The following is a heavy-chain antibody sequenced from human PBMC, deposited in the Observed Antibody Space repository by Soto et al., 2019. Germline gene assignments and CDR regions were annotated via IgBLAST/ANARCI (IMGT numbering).Heavy chain of an antibody. CDR3: ARRLLDYGDYYYGMDV. Sequence: SLRLSCTSSGLIFGDYAMCWVRQAPGKGLEWVGFIRTKPYGGTTDYAESVKGRFTITRDDLKSTAYLQMDSLKSDDTAVYYCARRLLDYGDYYYGMDVWGQGTTVTVSS. J-gene: IGHJ6*02. V-gene: IGHV3-49*04. D-gene: IGHD4-17*01. CDR2: IRTKPYGGTT. CDR1: GLIFGDYA.